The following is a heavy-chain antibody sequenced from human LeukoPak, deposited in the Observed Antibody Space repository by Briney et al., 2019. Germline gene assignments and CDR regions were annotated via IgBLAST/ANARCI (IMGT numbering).Heavy chain of an antibody. D-gene: IGHD5-18*01. J-gene: IGHJ4*02. CDR3: AGAPLAWIQLWLRGYYFDY. V-gene: IGHV1-18*01. CDR2: ISAYNGNT. CDR1: SYIFTTYG. Sequence: ASVKVSCKASSYIFTTYGISWVRQAPGQGLEWMGWISAYNGNTNYAQKFQGRVTITADESTSTAYMELSSLRSEDTAVYYCAGAPLAWIQLWLRGYYFDYWGQGTLVTVSS.